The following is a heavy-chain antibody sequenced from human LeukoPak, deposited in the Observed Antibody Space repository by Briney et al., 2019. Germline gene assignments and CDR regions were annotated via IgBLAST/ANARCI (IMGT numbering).Heavy chain of an antibody. J-gene: IGHJ3*02. Sequence: GGSLRLSCAAPGFTFSSYWMSWVRQAPGKGLEWVANIKQDGSEKYYVDSVKGRFTISRDNAKNSLYLQMNSLRAEDTAVYYCARVGIVVVISQDAFDIWGQGTMVTVSS. D-gene: IGHD3-22*01. V-gene: IGHV3-7*01. CDR3: ARVGIVVVISQDAFDI. CDR2: IKQDGSEK. CDR1: GFTFSSYW.